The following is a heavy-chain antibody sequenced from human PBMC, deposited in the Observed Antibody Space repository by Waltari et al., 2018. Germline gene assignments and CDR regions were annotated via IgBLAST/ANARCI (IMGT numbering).Heavy chain of an antibody. J-gene: IGHJ4*02. CDR2: MNPDSGNT. CDR3: VREFYYSDAFTGV. Sequence: VQLVQSGAEVKKPGASVKVSCKASGYSFTSFDIYWVRQAAGQGLEWMGWMNPDSGNTGYAEKFQGRVTMTRDTSISTAYMELSSLRSEDTAVYYCVREFYYSDAFTGVWGQGTLVTVSS. CDR1: GYSFTSFD. V-gene: IGHV1-8*01. D-gene: IGHD4-17*01.